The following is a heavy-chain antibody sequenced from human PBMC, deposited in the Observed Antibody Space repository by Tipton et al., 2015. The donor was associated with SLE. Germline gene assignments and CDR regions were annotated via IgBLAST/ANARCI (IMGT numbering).Heavy chain of an antibody. D-gene: IGHD3-3*01. CDR2: IYSGGSNT. CDR1: GFTFSSYA. V-gene: IGHV3-23*03. J-gene: IGHJ6*03. CDR3: AKAAGAYYDFWGGYYYYYYMDV. Sequence: SLRLSCAASGFTFSSYAMSWVRQAPGKGLALVSVIYSGGSNTYYADSVKGRFTISRDNSKNTLYLQMNSLRAEDTAVYYCAKAAGAYYDFWGGYYYYYYMDVWGKGTTVTVSS.